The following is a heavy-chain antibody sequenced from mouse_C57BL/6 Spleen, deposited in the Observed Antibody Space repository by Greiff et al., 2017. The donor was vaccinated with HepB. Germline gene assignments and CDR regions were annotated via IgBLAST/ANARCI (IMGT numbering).Heavy chain of an antibody. CDR1: GYTFTDYY. Sequence: EVQLQQSGPVLVKPGASVKMSCKASGYTFTDYYMNWVKQSHGKSLEWLGVINPYNGGTSYNQKFKGKATLTVDKSSSTAYMELNSLTTEDSAVYCCARREGYDGYYVDYWGQGTTLTVSS. J-gene: IGHJ2*01. V-gene: IGHV1-19*01. CDR2: INPYNGGT. CDR3: ARREGYDGYYVDY. D-gene: IGHD2-3*01.